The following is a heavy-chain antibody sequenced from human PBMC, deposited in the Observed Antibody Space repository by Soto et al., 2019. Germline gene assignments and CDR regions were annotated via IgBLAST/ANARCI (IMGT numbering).Heavy chain of an antibody. J-gene: IGHJ5*02. CDR1: GYTFTSYD. Sequence: QVQLVQSGAEVKKPGASVKVSCKASGYTFTSYDINWVRQATGQGLEWMGWMNPNSGNTGYAQKFQGRVTMTRNTSISTAYMELSSLRSEDTAVYYCARFHYDFWSGYYKVDPWGQGTLVTVSS. CDR2: MNPNSGNT. V-gene: IGHV1-8*01. D-gene: IGHD3-3*01. CDR3: ARFHYDFWSGYYKVDP.